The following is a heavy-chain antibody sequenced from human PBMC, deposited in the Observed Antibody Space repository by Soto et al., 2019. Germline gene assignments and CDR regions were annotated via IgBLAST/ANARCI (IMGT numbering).Heavy chain of an antibody. V-gene: IGHV3-23*01. CDR1: GFTFSSYA. CDR3: AKDRPYYYDSSGYYGVLAFDI. Sequence: GGSLRLSCAASGFTFSSYAMSWVRQAPGKGLEWVSAISGSGGSTYYADSVKGRFTISRDNSKNTLYLQMNSLRAEDTAVYYCAKDRPYYYDSSGYYGVLAFDIWGQGTMVTVSS. D-gene: IGHD3-22*01. J-gene: IGHJ3*02. CDR2: ISGSGGST.